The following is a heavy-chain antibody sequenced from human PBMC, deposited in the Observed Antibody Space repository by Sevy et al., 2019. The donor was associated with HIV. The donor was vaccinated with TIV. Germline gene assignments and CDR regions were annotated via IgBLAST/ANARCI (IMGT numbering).Heavy chain of an antibody. V-gene: IGHV1-69*06. J-gene: IGHJ4*02. CDR1: GGTFSSYA. CDR3: ARDVGTVTSPNFDY. CDR2: FIPIFGTA. D-gene: IGHD4-17*01. Sequence: ASVKVSCKASGGTFSSYAISWVRQAPGQGLEWMGGFIPIFGTANYAQKFQGRVTITADKSTSTAYMELSSLRSEDTAVYYCARDVGTVTSPNFDYWGQGTLVTVSS.